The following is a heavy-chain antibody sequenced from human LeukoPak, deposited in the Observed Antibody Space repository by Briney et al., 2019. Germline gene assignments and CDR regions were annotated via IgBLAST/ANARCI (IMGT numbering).Heavy chain of an antibody. Sequence: GSLRLSCTASGFTFGDYAMSRFRQAPGKGLEWVGFIRSKAYGGTTEYAASVKGRFTISRDDSKSIAYLQMNSLKTEDTAVYYCTRAGSYTGYYYYYGMDVWGQGTTVTVSS. D-gene: IGHD3/OR15-3a*01. CDR1: GFTFGDYA. V-gene: IGHV3-49*03. J-gene: IGHJ6*02. CDR2: IRSKAYGGTT. CDR3: TRAGSYTGYYYYYGMDV.